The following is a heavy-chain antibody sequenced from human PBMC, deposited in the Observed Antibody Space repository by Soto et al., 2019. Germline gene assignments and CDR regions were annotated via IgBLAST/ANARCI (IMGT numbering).Heavy chain of an antibody. D-gene: IGHD3-10*01. CDR1: GDSIISSDFY. CDR3: ARGRTYGSGSYYDPGYFDY. CDR2: IFYLGSS. J-gene: IGHJ4*02. Sequence: SETLSLTCTVSGDSIISSDFYWGWVRQPPGKGLEWIGSIFYLGSSYYNPSLKSRVTMSVDTSKNQFSLRLRSVTAADTAVYYCARGRTYGSGSYYDPGYFDYWGQGTLVT. V-gene: IGHV4-39*07.